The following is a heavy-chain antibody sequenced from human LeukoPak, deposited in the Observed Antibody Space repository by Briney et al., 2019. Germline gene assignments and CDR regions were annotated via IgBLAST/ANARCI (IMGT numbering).Heavy chain of an antibody. V-gene: IGHV6-1*01. J-gene: IGHJ5*02. CDR1: GDSVSSNSAA. Sequence: SQTLSLTCAISGDSVSSNSAAWNWIRQSPSRGLELLGRTYYRSKWYNDYAVSVKSRITINPDTSKNQFSLKLSSVTAADTAVHYCARYYDGSGSPRFDPWGQGTLVTVSS. CDR3: ARYYDGSGSPRFDP. D-gene: IGHD3-22*01. CDR2: TYYRSKWYN.